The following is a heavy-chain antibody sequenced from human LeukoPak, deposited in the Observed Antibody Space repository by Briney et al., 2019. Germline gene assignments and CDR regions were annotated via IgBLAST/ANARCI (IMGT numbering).Heavy chain of an antibody. CDR2: IYYSGSS. Sequence: PSETLSFTCTVSGDSISSSSYYWGWIRQPPGKGLEWNRNIYYSGSSYWNPYLKSRVTISVDTSKNEFSLRLSAVPAADTAVYYCASVRRWFGESAKYCSYYYMDVWGNGTTVTISS. J-gene: IGHJ6*03. CDR1: GDSISSSSYY. V-gene: IGHV4-39*01. D-gene: IGHD3-10*01. CDR3: ASVRRWFGESAKYCSYYYMDV.